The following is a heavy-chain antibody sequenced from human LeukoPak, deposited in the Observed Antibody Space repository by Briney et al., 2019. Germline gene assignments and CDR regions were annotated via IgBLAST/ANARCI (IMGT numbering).Heavy chain of an antibody. V-gene: IGHV1-8*01. J-gene: IGHJ3*02. CDR3: ARTLVVYAMTLGAFDI. D-gene: IGHD2-8*01. CDR2: MNPNSGNT. Sequence: GASVKVSCKASGYTFTSYDINWVRQATGQGLEWMGSMNPNSGNTGYAQKFQGRVTMTRNTSISTAYMELSSLRSEDTAVYYCARTLVVYAMTLGAFDIWGQGTMVTVSS. CDR1: GYTFTSYD.